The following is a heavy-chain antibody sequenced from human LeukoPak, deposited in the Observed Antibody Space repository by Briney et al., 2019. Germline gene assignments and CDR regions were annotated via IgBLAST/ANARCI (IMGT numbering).Heavy chain of an antibody. CDR2: INPNSGGT. D-gene: IGHD2-2*02. Sequence: ASVKVSCKASGYTLTGYYMHWVRQAPGQGLEWMGWINPNSGGTNYAQKFQGRVTMTRDTSISTAYMELRSLRSDDTAVYYCARGDCSSTSCYNGGWFDPWGQGTLVTVSS. CDR3: ARGDCSSTSCYNGGWFDP. V-gene: IGHV1-2*02. J-gene: IGHJ5*02. CDR1: GYTLTGYY.